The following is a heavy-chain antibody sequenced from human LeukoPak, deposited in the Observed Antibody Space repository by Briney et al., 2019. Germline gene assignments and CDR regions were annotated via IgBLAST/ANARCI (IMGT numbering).Heavy chain of an antibody. V-gene: IGHV3-48*03. CDR3: ARGGTSRYDFIY. D-gene: IGHD3-3*01. CDR1: GFTFSSYE. CDR2: ISSSGSTI. J-gene: IGHJ4*02. Sequence: GGSLRLSCAASGFTFSSYEMNWVRQAPGKGLEWVSYISSSGSTIYYADSVKGRFTISRGNAKNTLYLQMNSLRAEDTAVYYCARGGTSRYDFIYWGQGTLVPVSS.